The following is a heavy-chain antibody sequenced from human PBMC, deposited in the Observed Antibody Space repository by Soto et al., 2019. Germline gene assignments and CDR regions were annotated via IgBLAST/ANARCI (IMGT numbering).Heavy chain of an antibody. CDR2: ISAYNGNT. V-gene: IGHV1-18*01. CDR3: ARGFVTTVTTTIQH. CDR1: GYTFTSHG. J-gene: IGHJ1*01. Sequence: GASVKVSCKASGYTFTSHGISWVRHAPRQELKWMGWISAYNGNTNYAQKLQGRVTMTTDTSTSTAYMELRSLRSDDTAVYYCARGFVTTVTTTIQHWGQGTLVTVSS. D-gene: IGHD4-17*01.